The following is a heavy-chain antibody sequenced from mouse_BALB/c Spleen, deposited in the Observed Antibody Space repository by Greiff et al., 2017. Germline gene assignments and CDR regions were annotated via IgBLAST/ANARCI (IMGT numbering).Heavy chain of an antibody. Sequence: VKLVESGPGLVAPSQSLSITCTVSGFSLTSYGVHWVRQPPGKGLEWLGVIWAGGSTNYNSALMSRLSISKDNSKSQVFLKMNSLQTDDTAMYYCASIYYDYDVRAMDYWGQGTSVTVSS. CDR2: IWAGGST. J-gene: IGHJ4*01. D-gene: IGHD2-4*01. CDR1: GFSLTSYG. CDR3: ASIYYDYDVRAMDY. V-gene: IGHV2-9*02.